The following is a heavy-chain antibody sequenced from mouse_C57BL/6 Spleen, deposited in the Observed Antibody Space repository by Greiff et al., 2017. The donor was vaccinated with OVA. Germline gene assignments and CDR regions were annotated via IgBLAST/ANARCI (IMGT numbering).Heavy chain of an antibody. CDR3: ARLTTLVAKGDYYAMDY. J-gene: IGHJ4*01. V-gene: IGHV1-72*01. D-gene: IGHD1-1*01. Sequence: QVQLQQPGAELVKPGASVKLSCKASGYTFTSYWMHWVKQRPGRGLEWIGRIDPNSGGTKYNEKFKSKATLTVDKPSSTAYMQLSSLTSEDSAVYYCARLTTLVAKGDYYAMDYWGQGTSVTVSS. CDR2: IDPNSGGT. CDR1: GYTFTSYW.